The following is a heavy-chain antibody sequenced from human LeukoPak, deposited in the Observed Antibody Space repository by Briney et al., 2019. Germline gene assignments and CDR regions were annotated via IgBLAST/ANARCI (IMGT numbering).Heavy chain of an antibody. Sequence: GGSLRLSCAASGFTFGSHAMHWVRQAPGKGLEWVGLVSYDGGNTYYGDSVRGRFSISRDNSKNTVYLQMNSPRADDSAVYYCVRDVGVGTGIYYYFDYWGQGTLVTVSS. CDR3: VRDVGVGTGIYYYFDY. V-gene: IGHV3-33*01. D-gene: IGHD2-8*02. CDR2: VSYDGGNT. CDR1: GFTFGSHA. J-gene: IGHJ4*02.